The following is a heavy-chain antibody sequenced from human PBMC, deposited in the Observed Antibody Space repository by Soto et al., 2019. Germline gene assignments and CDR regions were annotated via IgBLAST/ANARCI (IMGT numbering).Heavy chain of an antibody. D-gene: IGHD3-16*01. CDR1: GGSISSYY. Sequence: QVQLQESGPGLVKPSETLSLTCTVSGGSISSYYWSWIRQPPGKGLEWIGYIYYSGSTNYNPSLXSGVXKXVATSKTKFSLKLSSVTAADTAVYYCARVWGYYFDLWGQGTLVTVSS. CDR3: ARVWGYYFDL. J-gene: IGHJ4*02. CDR2: IYYSGST. V-gene: IGHV4-59*01.